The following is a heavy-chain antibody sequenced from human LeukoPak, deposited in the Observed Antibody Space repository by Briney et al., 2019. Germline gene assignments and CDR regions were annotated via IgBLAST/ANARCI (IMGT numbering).Heavy chain of an antibody. Sequence: PSETLSLTCAVSGGSISSRNWWSWVRQPPGKGLEWIGSIYYSGSTNYNPSLKSRVTISVDTSKNQFSLKLSSVTAADTAVYYCARGYYDILTGYYREPAQYFDYWGQGTLVTVSS. CDR2: IYYSGST. J-gene: IGHJ4*02. CDR1: GGSISSRNW. V-gene: IGHV4-4*02. CDR3: ARGYYDILTGYYREPAQYFDY. D-gene: IGHD3-9*01.